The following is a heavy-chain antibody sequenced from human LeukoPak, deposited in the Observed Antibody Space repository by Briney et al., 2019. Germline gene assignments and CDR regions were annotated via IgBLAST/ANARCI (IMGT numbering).Heavy chain of an antibody. CDR1: GYTFTSYG. D-gene: IGHD5-12*01. Sequence: RGASVKVSCMASGYTFTSYGISWVRQAPGQGLEWMGWISAYNGNTNYAQKLQGRVTMTTDTSTSTAYTELRSLRSDDPAVYYCARDSGYQRYYFDYWGQGTLVTVSS. J-gene: IGHJ4*02. V-gene: IGHV1-18*04. CDR3: ARDSGYQRYYFDY. CDR2: ISAYNGNT.